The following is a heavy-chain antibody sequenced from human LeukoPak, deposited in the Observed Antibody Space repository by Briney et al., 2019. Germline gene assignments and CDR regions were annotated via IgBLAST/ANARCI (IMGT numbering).Heavy chain of an antibody. Sequence: GGSLRLSCAAPGFTFSSYGMHWVRQAPGKGLEWVAVIWYDGSNKHYADSVKGRFTISRDNSKNTLYLQMNSLRAEDTAVYYCARDSAPFDDILTGYNYYYGMDVWGKGTTVTVSS. J-gene: IGHJ6*04. CDR2: IWYDGSNK. V-gene: IGHV3-33*01. CDR1: GFTFSSYG. D-gene: IGHD3-9*01. CDR3: ARDSAPFDDILTGYNYYYGMDV.